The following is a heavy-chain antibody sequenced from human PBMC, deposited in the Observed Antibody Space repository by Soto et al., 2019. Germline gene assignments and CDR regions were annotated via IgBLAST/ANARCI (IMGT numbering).Heavy chain of an antibody. CDR1: GFTFSSYG. D-gene: IGHD2-2*01. Sequence: HPGGSLRLSCAASGFTFSSYGMHWVRQAPGKGLEWVAVIWYDGSNKYYADSVKGRFTISRDNSKNTLYPQMNSLRAEDTAVYYCARDEWCSSTSCYGMDVWGQGTTVTVSS. J-gene: IGHJ6*02. CDR2: IWYDGSNK. V-gene: IGHV3-33*01. CDR3: ARDEWCSSTSCYGMDV.